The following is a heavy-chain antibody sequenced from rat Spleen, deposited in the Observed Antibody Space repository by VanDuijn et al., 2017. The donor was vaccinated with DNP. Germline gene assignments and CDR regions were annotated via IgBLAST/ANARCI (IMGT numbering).Heavy chain of an antibody. CDR1: GFTFSDYY. J-gene: IGHJ2*01. CDR3: VRDRRDYGLDY. CDR2: IRYDGGTA. V-gene: IGHV5-22*01. D-gene: IGHD1-11*01. Sequence: EVQLVESGGGLVQPGRSLKLSCAASGFTFSDYYMAWVRQAPTKGLEWVAYIRYDGGTAYYGDSVKGRFTISRDNAKSTLSLQMNSLRSEDMATYYCVRDRRDYGLDYWGQGVMVTVSS.